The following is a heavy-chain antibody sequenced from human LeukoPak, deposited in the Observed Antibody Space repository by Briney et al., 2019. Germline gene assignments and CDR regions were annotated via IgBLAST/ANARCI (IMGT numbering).Heavy chain of an antibody. Sequence: GGSLRLSCAASGFTFSDYTIHCVRQAPGKRLQSVSAITSSGAYTHYADSVKGRFTISRDNSRNAVFLQMGGLRIEDMAVYYCARVKMGATVSDYYYYYMDVWGKGTTVTVSS. V-gene: IGHV3-64*02. J-gene: IGHJ6*03. D-gene: IGHD1-26*01. CDR1: GFTFSDYT. CDR2: ITSSGAYT. CDR3: ARVKMGATVSDYYYYYMDV.